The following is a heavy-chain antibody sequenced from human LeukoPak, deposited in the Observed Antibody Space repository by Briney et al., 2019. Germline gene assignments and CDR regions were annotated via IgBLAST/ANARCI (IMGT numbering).Heavy chain of an antibody. D-gene: IGHD6-13*01. CDR3: ARIGAGSSRDY. Sequence: GGSLRLSCAASGFTFSSYEMNWVRQAPGKGLEWVSYISSSGNTIYYAGSVTGRFTISRDNAKNSLYLQMNSLRAEDTAVYYCARIGAGSSRDYWGQGTLVTVSS. J-gene: IGHJ4*02. CDR2: ISSSGNTI. CDR1: GFTFSSYE. V-gene: IGHV3-48*03.